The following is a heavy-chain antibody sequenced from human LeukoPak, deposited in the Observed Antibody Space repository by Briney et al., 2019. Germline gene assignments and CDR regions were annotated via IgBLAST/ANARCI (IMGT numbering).Heavy chain of an antibody. CDR2: IYSSGST. D-gene: IGHD3-10*01. CDR1: GGSISSYY. V-gene: IGHV4-59*01. Sequence: KPSETLSLTCAVSGGSISSYYWSWIRQPPGKGLEWIGYIYSSGSTSYNPSLKSRVTISVDTSKNQFSLKPRSVTAADTALYYCARVTTVIRGSYYFDYWGQGTLVTVSS. CDR3: ARVTTVIRGSYYFDY. J-gene: IGHJ4*02.